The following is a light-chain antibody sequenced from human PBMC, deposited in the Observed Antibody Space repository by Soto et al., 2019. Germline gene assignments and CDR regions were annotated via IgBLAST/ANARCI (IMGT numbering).Light chain of an antibody. CDR3: QQYGTSPIT. J-gene: IGKJ5*01. V-gene: IGKV3-20*01. CDR2: AAS. CDR1: QSVSSSY. Sequence: EIVLTQSPGTLSLSQGERATLSCRASQSVSSSYLAWYQQKPGQAPWLLIYAASRRSTGISGRFSGSGSGTDFTLTIDRLEPEDFAVYYCQQYGTSPITFGQGTRLEI.